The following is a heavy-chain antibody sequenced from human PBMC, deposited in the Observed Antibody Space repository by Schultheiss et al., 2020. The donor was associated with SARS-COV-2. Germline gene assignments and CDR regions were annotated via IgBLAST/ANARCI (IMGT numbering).Heavy chain of an antibody. V-gene: IGHV3-15*01. Sequence: GESLKISCAASGFTFSNAWMSWVRQAPGKGLEWVGRIKSKTDGGTTDYAAPVKGRFTISRDDSKNTLYLQMNSLKTEDTAVYYCTTALYYYGSGSYYYVDYWGQGTLVTVSS. CDR3: TTALYYYGSGSYYYVDY. D-gene: IGHD3-10*01. J-gene: IGHJ4*02. CDR1: GFTFSNAW. CDR2: IKSKTDGGTT.